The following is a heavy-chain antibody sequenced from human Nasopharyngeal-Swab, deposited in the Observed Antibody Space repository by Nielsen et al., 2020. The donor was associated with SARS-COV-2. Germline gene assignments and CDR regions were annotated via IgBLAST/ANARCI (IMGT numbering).Heavy chain of an antibody. V-gene: IGHV3-74*01. J-gene: IGHJ4*02. D-gene: IGHD3-3*01. Sequence: GGSLRLSCAASGFTFSSYWMHWVRQAPGKGLVWVSRINSDGSSTSYADSVKSRFTISRDNAKNTLHLQMNSLRAEDTAVYYCARGGSYDFWSGYCFDYWGQGTLVTVSS. CDR1: GFTFSSYW. CDR2: INSDGSST. CDR3: ARGGSYDFWSGYCFDY.